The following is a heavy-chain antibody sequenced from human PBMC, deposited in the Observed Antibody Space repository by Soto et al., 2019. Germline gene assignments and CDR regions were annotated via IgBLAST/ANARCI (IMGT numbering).Heavy chain of an antibody. CDR1: GGSFSGYY. D-gene: IGHD6-13*01. CDR3: ARGGIAAAGSDFDY. V-gene: IGHV4-34*01. J-gene: IGHJ4*02. CDR2: INHSGST. Sequence: SETLSLTCAVYGGSFSGYYWSWIRQPPGKGLEWIGEINHSGSTNYNPSLKSRVTISVDTSKNQFSLKLSSVTAADTAVYYCARGGIAAAGSDFDYWGQGTLVTVS.